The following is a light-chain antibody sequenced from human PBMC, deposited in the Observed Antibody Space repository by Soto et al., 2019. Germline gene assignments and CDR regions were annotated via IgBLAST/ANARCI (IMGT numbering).Light chain of an antibody. Sequence: EIVLTQSPGTLSLSPGERATLSCRASQSVSSSYLAWYQQKPGQAPRLLIYGASSRATGIPDRFSGSGSGTDFTLKISRLEPEDFAVYYCQQYGSSPLTFGGGNKVEIK. CDR2: GAS. J-gene: IGKJ4*01. CDR1: QSVSSSY. CDR3: QQYGSSPLT. V-gene: IGKV3-20*01.